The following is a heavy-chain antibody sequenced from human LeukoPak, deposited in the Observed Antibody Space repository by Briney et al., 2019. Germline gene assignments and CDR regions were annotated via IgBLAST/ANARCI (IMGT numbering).Heavy chain of an antibody. CDR3: ARDGPGNYDSSSFDY. Sequence: QTGGSLRLSCAASGFTVTVSSNYMSWVRQAPGKGLEWVSSIYRGGITYYADSVKGRFTISRDNSKNILYLQMNSLRAEDTAVYYCARDGPGNYDSSSFDYWGQGTLVTVSS. J-gene: IGHJ4*02. CDR2: IYRGGIT. D-gene: IGHD3-22*01. V-gene: IGHV3-53*01. CDR1: GFTVTVSSNY.